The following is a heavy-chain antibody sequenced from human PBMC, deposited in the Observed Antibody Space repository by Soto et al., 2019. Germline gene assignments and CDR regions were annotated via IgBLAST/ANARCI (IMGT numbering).Heavy chain of an antibody. Sequence: QVQLVQSGAEVKKPGSSVKVSCKASGGTFSSYAISWVRQAPGQGLEWMGGIIPIFGTANYAQKFQGRVTITADKSTSTAYMELSSLRSEDTAVYYCARDDGTFAQNYYYYYGMDVWGQGTTVTVSS. CDR2: IIPIFGTA. CDR3: ARDDGTFAQNYYYYYGMDV. D-gene: IGHD3-16*01. CDR1: GGTFSSYA. V-gene: IGHV1-69*06. J-gene: IGHJ6*02.